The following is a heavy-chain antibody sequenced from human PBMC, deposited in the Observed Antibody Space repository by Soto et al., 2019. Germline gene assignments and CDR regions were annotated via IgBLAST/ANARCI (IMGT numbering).Heavy chain of an antibody. Sequence: QITLKESGPTLVNPTQTLTLTCTFSGFSLSTSGVGVGWIRQPPGKALEWLAVIYWNEDKHFSPSLKSRLTIVKDTSKNQVVLTLINVDTVDTATYYCAHRCYWFGGEDWFDPWGPGTLVTVSS. CDR2: IYWNEDK. CDR3: AHRCYWFGGEDWFDP. CDR1: GFSLSTSGVG. D-gene: IGHD3-10*01. V-gene: IGHV2-5*01. J-gene: IGHJ5*02.